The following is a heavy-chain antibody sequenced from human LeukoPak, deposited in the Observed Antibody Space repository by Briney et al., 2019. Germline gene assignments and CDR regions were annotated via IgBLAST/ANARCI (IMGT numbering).Heavy chain of an antibody. CDR2: IYYSGST. CDR3: AREMGVVTAHGIDV. Sequence: SETLSLTCIVSGGSISSISSNNYHWGWIRQPPGKGLEWIGSIYYSGSTYYNPSLKSRVTISVDTSKNQFFLKLSSVTAADTALYYCAREMGVVTAHGIDVWGQGTTVTVSS. V-gene: IGHV4-39*02. J-gene: IGHJ6*02. CDR1: GGSISSISSNNYH. D-gene: IGHD4-23*01.